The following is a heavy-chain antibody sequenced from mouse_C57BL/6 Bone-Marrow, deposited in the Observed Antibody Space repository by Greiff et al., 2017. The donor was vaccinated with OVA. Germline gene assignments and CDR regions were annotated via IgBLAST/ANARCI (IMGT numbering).Heavy chain of an antibody. Sequence: EVHLVESGGGLVKPGGSLKLSCAASGFTFSSYTMSWVRQTPEKRLEWVATISGGGGNTYYPDSVKGRFTISRDNAKNTLYLQMSSLRSEDTALYYCARLLYDGYYVGYFDYWGQGTTLTVSS. D-gene: IGHD2-3*01. J-gene: IGHJ2*01. CDR2: ISGGGGNT. V-gene: IGHV5-9*01. CDR1: GFTFSSYT. CDR3: ARLLYDGYYVGYFDY.